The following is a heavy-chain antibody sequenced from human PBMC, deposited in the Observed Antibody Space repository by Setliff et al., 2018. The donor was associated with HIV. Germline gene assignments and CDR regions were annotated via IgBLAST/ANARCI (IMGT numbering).Heavy chain of an antibody. CDR2: IVPILGVT. CDR1: RGTFSNYG. D-gene: IGHD3-22*01. V-gene: IGHV1-69*04. J-gene: IGHJ5*02. CDR3: ATEKYFESGGYYVA. Sequence: GASVKVSCKAARGTFSNYGVRWMRQAPGQGLEWMGNIVPILGVTNYAQKFQGRVTITADKSASTSYMELSSLRSEDTAVYYCATEKYFESGGYYVAWGQGTLVTVSS.